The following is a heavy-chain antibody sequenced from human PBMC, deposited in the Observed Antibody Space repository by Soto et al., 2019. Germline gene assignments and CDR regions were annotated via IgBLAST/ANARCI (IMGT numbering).Heavy chain of an antibody. CDR1: GGSISSGDYY. CDR3: ARVRGLIFGVVTNNWFDP. V-gene: IGHV4-30-4*01. J-gene: IGHJ5*02. Sequence: SETLSLTCTVSGGSISSGDYYWSWIRQPPGKGLEWIGYIYYSGSTYYNPSLKSRVTISVDTSKNQFSLKLSSVTAADTAVYYCARVRGLIFGVVTNNWFDPWGQGTLVTVSS. D-gene: IGHD3-3*01. CDR2: IYYSGST.